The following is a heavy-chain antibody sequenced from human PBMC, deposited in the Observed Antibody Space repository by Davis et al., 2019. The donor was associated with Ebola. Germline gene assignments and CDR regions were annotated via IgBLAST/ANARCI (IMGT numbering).Heavy chain of an antibody. V-gene: IGHV3-53*01. D-gene: IGHD6-13*01. CDR1: GFTFSTYG. CDR3: ARDWYSSSWLSGMDV. J-gene: IGHJ6*04. CDR2: IYSGGST. Sequence: GESLKISCAASGFTFSTYGMHWVRQAPGKGLERVSVIYSGGSTYYADSVKGRFTISRDNSKNTLYLQMNSLRAEDTAVYYCARDWYSSSWLSGMDVWGKGTTVTVSS.